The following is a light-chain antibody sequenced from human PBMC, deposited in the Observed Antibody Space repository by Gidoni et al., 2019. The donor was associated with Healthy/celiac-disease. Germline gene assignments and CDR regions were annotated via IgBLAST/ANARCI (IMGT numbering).Light chain of an antibody. CDR3: QQYNSYSPLT. Sequence: DIQMTQSPSTLSASVGDRVTITCRASQSISSWLAWYQQKPGKAPKLLNYDASSLESGVPSRFRGSGSGTGFTLTISSLQPDDFATYYCQQYNSYSPLTFGGGTKVEIK. J-gene: IGKJ4*01. V-gene: IGKV1-5*01. CDR2: DAS. CDR1: QSISSW.